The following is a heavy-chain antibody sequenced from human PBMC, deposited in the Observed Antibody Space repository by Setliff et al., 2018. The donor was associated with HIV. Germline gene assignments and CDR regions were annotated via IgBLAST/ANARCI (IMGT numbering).Heavy chain of an antibody. D-gene: IGHD1-26*01. CDR1: GYTFSDFY. Sequence: ASVKVSCKASGYTFSDFYIHWVRQAPGQGLEWMGWINPNSGGTNYAQRFQGRVTMTRDTSSSTAYLVLSRLISDDTAVYYCARNTPGIVPRRVGFDPWGQGTLVTVPS. V-gene: IGHV1-2*02. J-gene: IGHJ5*02. CDR3: ARNTPGIVPRRVGFDP. CDR2: INPNSGGT.